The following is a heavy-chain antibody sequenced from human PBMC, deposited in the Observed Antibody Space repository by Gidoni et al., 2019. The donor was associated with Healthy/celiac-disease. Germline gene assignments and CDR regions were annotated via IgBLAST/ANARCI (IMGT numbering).Heavy chain of an antibody. CDR3: ARDLVEYYYGSGSYYKSQAFDI. CDR2: IYYSGST. CDR1: GGPISSYY. D-gene: IGHD3-10*01. Sequence: QVQLQESGPGLVKPSETLSLTCTVSGGPISSYYWSWIRQPPGKGLEWIGYIYYSGSTNYNPSLKSRVTISVDTSKNQFSLKLSSVTAADTAVYYCARDLVEYYYGSGSYYKSQAFDIWGQGTMVTVSS. V-gene: IGHV4-59*01. J-gene: IGHJ3*02.